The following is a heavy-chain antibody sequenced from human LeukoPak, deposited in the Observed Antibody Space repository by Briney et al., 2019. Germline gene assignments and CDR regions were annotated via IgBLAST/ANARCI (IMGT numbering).Heavy chain of an antibody. CDR2: ISSSGSTI. D-gene: IGHD3-10*01. Sequence: AGGSLRLSCAASGFTFSSYEMNWVRQAPGKGLEWVSYISSSGSTIYYADSVKGRFTISRDNAKNSLYLQMNSLRAEDTAVYYCARPMEGYSGSGSWYFDYWGQGTLVTVSS. CDR3: ARPMEGYSGSGSWYFDY. V-gene: IGHV3-48*03. CDR1: GFTFSSYE. J-gene: IGHJ4*02.